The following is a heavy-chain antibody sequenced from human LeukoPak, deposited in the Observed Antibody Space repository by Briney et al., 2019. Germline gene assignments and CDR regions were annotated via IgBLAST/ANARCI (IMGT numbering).Heavy chain of an antibody. CDR2: IYTSGST. CDR1: GGSISSGDYY. V-gene: IGHV4-61*02. CDR3: ARDWYGGSYFDY. D-gene: IGHD4-23*01. Sequence: SETLSLTCSVSGGSISSGDYYWSWIRQPPGKGLEWIGRIYTSGSTNYNPSLKSRVTISVDTSKNQFSLKLSSVTAADTAVYYCARDWYGGSYFDYWGQETLVTVSS. J-gene: IGHJ4*02.